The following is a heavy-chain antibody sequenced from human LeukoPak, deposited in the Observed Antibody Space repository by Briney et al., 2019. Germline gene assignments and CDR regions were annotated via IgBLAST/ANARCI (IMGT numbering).Heavy chain of an antibody. CDR1: GFTFTTYV. J-gene: IGHJ4*02. V-gene: IGHV3-23*01. CDR2: ISGSGDAT. Sequence: PGGSLRLPCAASGFTFTTYVMIWVRRAPGKGLEWVSGISGSGDATYYADSVKGRFTISRDNSENTVYLQVKSLRADDTAVYYCARLSGTSGTTSRVLDYWGQGALVTVSS. D-gene: IGHD1-1*01. CDR3: ARLSGTSGTTSRVLDY.